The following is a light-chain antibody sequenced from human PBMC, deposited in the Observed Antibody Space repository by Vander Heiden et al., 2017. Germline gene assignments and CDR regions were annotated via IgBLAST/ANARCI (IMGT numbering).Light chain of an antibody. V-gene: IGKV1-5*03. CDR3: QHYNKFPYT. Sequence: DIQLTPSPSTLSASAVDRVTITCRASQDISIWLAWYQQKPGQAPNLLIHKASNLESGVPSRFSGSGSGTEFTLTISSLQPDDFATYYCQHYNKFPYTFGQGTKLEIK. CDR2: KAS. CDR1: QDISIW. J-gene: IGKJ2*01.